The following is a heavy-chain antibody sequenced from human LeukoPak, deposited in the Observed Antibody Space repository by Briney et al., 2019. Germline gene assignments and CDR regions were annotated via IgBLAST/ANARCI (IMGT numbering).Heavy chain of an antibody. D-gene: IGHD3-3*01. J-gene: IGHJ4*02. V-gene: IGHV3-48*01. CDR3: ARYDFWSGFDY. Sequence: GGSLRLSCAASGFTFSSYSMNWVRQAPGKGLEWVSYISSSSSTIYYADSVKGRFTISRDNAKNSLYLQMNSLRAEDTAVYYCARYDFWSGFDYWGQGTLVTVSS. CDR2: ISSSSSTI. CDR1: GFTFSSYS.